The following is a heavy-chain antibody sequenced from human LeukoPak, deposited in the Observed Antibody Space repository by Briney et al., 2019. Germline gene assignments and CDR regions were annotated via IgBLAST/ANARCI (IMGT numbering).Heavy chain of an antibody. D-gene: IGHD3-10*01. CDR1: VGSISISNINYH. Sequence: SETLSLTCTVSVGSISISNINYHWGWIRQPPGKGLEWIGYIYTSGNTNYNPSLQSRVTMSVDTSKNQFSLNLTSVTAADTAVYYCARLQSYGSGRSYYMDVWANGATVTVSS. CDR3: ARLQSYGSGRSYYMDV. J-gene: IGHJ6*03. V-gene: IGHV4-61*05. CDR2: IYTSGNT.